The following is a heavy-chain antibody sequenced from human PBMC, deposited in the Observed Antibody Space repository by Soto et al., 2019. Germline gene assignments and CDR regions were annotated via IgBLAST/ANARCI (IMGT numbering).Heavy chain of an antibody. CDR3: AKDLYDFYDY. J-gene: IGHJ4*02. D-gene: IGHD3-3*01. CDR2: INGGGGGT. CDR1: GFTFRGYW. V-gene: IGHV3-23*01. Sequence: PGGSLRLSCAASGFTFRGYWMSWVRQAPGKGLEWVSAINGGGGGTYYADSVKGRFTISRDNSKNTLYLQMNSLRAEDTAVYYCAKDLYDFYDYWGQGTLVTVSS.